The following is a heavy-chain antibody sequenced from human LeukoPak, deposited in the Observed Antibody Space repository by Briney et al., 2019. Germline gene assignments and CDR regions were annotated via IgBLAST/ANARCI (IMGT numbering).Heavy chain of an antibody. CDR2: INHSGIT. CDR3: ARRGVAVST. Sequence: SETLSLTCAVYGRSFNRYSWNWIRQPPGKGLEWIGEINHSGITNYNPSLKSRLTIPVDTSKNQFSLRLTSVTAADTAVYYCARRGVAVSTWGQGTPVTVSS. D-gene: IGHD3-10*01. J-gene: IGHJ5*02. CDR1: GRSFNRYS. V-gene: IGHV4-34*01.